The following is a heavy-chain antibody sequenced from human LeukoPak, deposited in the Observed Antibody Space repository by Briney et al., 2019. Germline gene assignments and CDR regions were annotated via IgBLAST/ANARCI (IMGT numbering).Heavy chain of an antibody. V-gene: IGHV3-9*01. D-gene: IGHD6-19*01. Sequence: PGGSLRLSCGVSEFTFDDYVIHWVRQGPGKGLEWVAAMSCTSGSIAYADSVKGRFNIFRDNAQSSLYLQMNSLRAEDTAFYYCARSSGSYDGYYGVEVWGQGTTVIVSS. CDR1: EFTFDDYV. CDR2: MSCTSGSI. J-gene: IGHJ6*02. CDR3: ARSSGSYDGYYGVEV.